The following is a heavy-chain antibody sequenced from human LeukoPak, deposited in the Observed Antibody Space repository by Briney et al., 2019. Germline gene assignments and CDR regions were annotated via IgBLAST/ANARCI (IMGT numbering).Heavy chain of an antibody. V-gene: IGHV3-21*01. CDR1: GFTFSSHS. J-gene: IGHJ4*02. CDR2: ISGSGRYI. D-gene: IGHD5-12*01. Sequence: GGSLRLSCAASGFTFSSHSMNWVRQAPGKGLEWVPSISGSGRYIYYADSVKGRFTISRDNAKNSLYLQMNSLRAEDTAVYYCARPQNSGYDYDSFDYWGQGTLVTVSS. CDR3: ARPQNSGYDYDSFDY.